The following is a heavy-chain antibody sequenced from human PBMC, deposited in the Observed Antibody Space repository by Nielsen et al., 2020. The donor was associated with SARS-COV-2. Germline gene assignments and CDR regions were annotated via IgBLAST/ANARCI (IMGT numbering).Heavy chain of an antibody. CDR2: ISISSSSF. V-gene: IGHV3-21*01. J-gene: IGHJ6*02. CDR1: GFTFSSYS. Sequence: GGSLRLSCAASGFTFSSYSMNWVRQAPGKGLEWVSSISISSSSFYYTDSVRGRFTISRDNAKNSLYLQMNSLRAEDTAVYYCASLNHYYYYGMDVWGQGTTVTVSS. CDR3: ASLNHYYYYGMDV.